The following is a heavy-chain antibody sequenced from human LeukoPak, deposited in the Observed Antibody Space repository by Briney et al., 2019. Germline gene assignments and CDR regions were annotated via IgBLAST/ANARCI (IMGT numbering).Heavy chain of an antibody. CDR2: ISTNTGNP. J-gene: IGHJ1*01. CDR3: ARDYTLTIGTTTYFQH. CDR1: GYIFSIYA. D-gene: IGHD1-26*01. V-gene: IGHV7-4-1*02. Sequence: ASVKVSCKASGYIFSIYALIWVRQAPGQGLELMGSISTNTGNPTYAQGFTGRFVFSLDTSVSTAYLQISSLKAEDTAVYYCARDYTLTIGTTTYFQHWGQGTLVTVSS.